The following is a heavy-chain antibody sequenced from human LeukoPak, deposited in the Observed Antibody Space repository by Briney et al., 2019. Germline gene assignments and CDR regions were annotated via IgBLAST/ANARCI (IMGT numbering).Heavy chain of an antibody. J-gene: IGHJ6*02. CDR2: IYYNGNT. CDR1: GGSISSGGYY. D-gene: IGHD1-26*01. Sequence: SETLSLTCTVSGGSISSGGYYWGWIRRPPGRGLEWIGYIYYNGNTNYSPSLKSRVTMSVDTSKNLFSLKVSSVTAADTAVYYCARGRSNYYGMDVWGQGTTVTVSS. CDR3: ARGRSNYYGMDV. V-gene: IGHV4-61*08.